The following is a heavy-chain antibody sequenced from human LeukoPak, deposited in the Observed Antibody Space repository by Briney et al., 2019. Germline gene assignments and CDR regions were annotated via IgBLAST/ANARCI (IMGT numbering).Heavy chain of an antibody. Sequence: PGGSLRLSCEASGFTFSDHYMDWVRQAPGKGLEWVGRTRNKANSYTTEYAASVKGRFTISRDDSKNSLYLQMNSLKTEDTAVYYCARIHPYDSSGFHYWGQGTLVTVSS. CDR3: ARIHPYDSSGFHY. V-gene: IGHV3-72*01. J-gene: IGHJ4*02. CDR1: GFTFSDHY. D-gene: IGHD3-22*01. CDR2: TRNKANSYTT.